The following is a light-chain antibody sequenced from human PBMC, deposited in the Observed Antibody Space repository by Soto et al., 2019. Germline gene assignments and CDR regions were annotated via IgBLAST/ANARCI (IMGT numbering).Light chain of an antibody. CDR3: NSYTGSSTYV. CDR1: SSDVGSYNR. Sequence: QSVLTQPPSVSGSPGQSVAISCTGTSSDVGSYNRVSWYQQPPGAAPKLMIYEVSNRPSGVPDRFSGSKSGYTASLTISGLQAEDEADYYCNSYTGSSTYVFGTGTKLTVL. CDR2: EVS. V-gene: IGLV2-18*02. J-gene: IGLJ1*01.